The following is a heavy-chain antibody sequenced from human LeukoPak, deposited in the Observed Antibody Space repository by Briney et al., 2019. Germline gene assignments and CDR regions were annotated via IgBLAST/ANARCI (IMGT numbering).Heavy chain of an antibody. CDR1: GGSFSGYY. CDR3: ARGRGGRWLQMFNY. J-gene: IGHJ4*02. CDR2: INHSGST. Sequence: SETLSLPCAASGGSFSGYYWSWIRQPPGEGLEGMGEINHSGSTNYNPSLKSRVTISVDTSKNQFSLKLSSVTAADTAVYYCARGRGGRWLQMFNYWGQGTLVTVSS. D-gene: IGHD5-24*01. V-gene: IGHV4-34*01.